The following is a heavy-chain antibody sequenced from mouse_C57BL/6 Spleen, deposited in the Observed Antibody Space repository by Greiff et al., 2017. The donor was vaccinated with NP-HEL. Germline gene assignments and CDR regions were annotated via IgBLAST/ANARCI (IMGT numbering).Heavy chain of an antibody. J-gene: IGHJ3*01. CDR3: AREGVYDYGGFAY. Sequence: QVQLQQSGAELVRPGTSVKMSCKASGYTFTNYWIGWAKQRPGHGLEWIGDIYPGGGYTNYNEKFKGKATLTADKSSSTAYTQFSSLTSEDSAIYYCAREGVYDYGGFAYWGQGTLVTVSA. CDR1: GYTFTNYW. D-gene: IGHD2-4*01. V-gene: IGHV1-63*01. CDR2: IYPGGGYT.